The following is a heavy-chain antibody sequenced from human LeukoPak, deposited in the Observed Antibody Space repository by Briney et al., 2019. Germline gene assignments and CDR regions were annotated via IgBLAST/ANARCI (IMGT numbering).Heavy chain of an antibody. V-gene: IGHV4-34*01. CDR3: ARGRFGWGGRGEPTAPYYYYYMDV. J-gene: IGHJ6*03. D-gene: IGHD2-21*01. CDR2: INHSGST. CDR1: GGSFSGYY. Sequence: SETLSLTCAVYGGSFSGYYWSWIRQPPGKGVEWIGEINHSGSTKYNPSLKSRVTISVDTSKNQFSLKLSSVTAADTAVYYCARGRFGWGGRGEPTAPYYYYYMDVWGKGTTVTVSS.